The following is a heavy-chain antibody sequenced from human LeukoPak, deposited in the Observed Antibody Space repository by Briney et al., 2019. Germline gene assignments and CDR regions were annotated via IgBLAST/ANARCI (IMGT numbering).Heavy chain of an antibody. CDR1: GFSFSSYR. J-gene: IGHJ6*02. CDR3: ARDYYFGMDV. CDR2: INSDGSDT. Sequence: PGGSLRLSCAASGFSFSSYRMHWVCQAPGKGLVWVSRINSDGSDTNYADSVKGRFTISRDNARNTVYLQMNSLRAEDTAMFYCARDYYFGMDVWGQGTTVTVSS. V-gene: IGHV3-74*01.